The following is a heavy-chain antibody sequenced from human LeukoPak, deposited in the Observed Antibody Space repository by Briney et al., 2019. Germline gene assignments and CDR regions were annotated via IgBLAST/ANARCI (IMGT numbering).Heavy chain of an antibody. V-gene: IGHV4-39*01. CDR1: GGSISSSSYY. CDR3: ARPSSGWLDY. J-gene: IGHJ4*02. CDR2: IYYSGST. D-gene: IGHD6-19*01. Sequence: SETLSLTCTASGGSISSSSYYWGWIRQPPGKGLEWIGSIYYSGSTYYNPSLKSRVTISVDTSKNQFSLKLSSVTAADTAVYYCARPSSGWLDYWGQGTLVTVSS.